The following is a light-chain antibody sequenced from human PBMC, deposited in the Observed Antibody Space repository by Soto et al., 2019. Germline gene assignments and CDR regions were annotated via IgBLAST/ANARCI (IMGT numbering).Light chain of an antibody. Sequence: DIQMTQSPSSVSASVGDRVTITCRAGQGISTWLAWYQQKPGRAPSLLIFGASSLHSGIPSRFSGSGSGTDFTLTISSLQPEDFATYYCQQANSFPLTFGGGTKVEIK. J-gene: IGKJ4*01. CDR2: GAS. CDR3: QQANSFPLT. CDR1: QGISTW. V-gene: IGKV1-12*01.